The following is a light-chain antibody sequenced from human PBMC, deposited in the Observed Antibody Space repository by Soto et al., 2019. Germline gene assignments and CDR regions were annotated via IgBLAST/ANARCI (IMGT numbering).Light chain of an antibody. Sequence: DIQMTQSPSSVSASVGDRVTITCRAGQGISTWLAWYQQKPGRAPSLLIFGASSLHSGIPSRFSGSGSGTDFTLTISSLQPEDFATYYCQQANSFPLTFGGGTKVEIK. J-gene: IGKJ4*01. CDR2: GAS. CDR3: QQANSFPLT. CDR1: QGISTW. V-gene: IGKV1-12*01.